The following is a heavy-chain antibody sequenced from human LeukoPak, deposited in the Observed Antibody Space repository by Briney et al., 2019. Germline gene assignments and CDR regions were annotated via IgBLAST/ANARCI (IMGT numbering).Heavy chain of an antibody. CDR2: SGDSDGST. Sequence: GGSLRLSCAATGFTFSGSGMSWVRQAPGKGLEWISSSGDSDGSTYYADSLKGRFTISRDNSKNTLYLQMNNLRAEDTAVYYCTKGGCRGTCNPLAYWGQGALVTVSP. CDR3: TKGGCRGTCNPLAY. CDR1: GFTFSGSG. J-gene: IGHJ4*02. D-gene: IGHD2-15*01. V-gene: IGHV3-23*01.